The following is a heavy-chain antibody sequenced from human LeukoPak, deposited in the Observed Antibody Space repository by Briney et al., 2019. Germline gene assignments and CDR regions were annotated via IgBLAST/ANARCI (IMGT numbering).Heavy chain of an antibody. J-gene: IGHJ5*02. CDR1: GFTFSSYA. CDR2: ISGSGGST. CDR3: AKPSVVTAIRYNWFDP. Sequence: GGSLRLSCAASGFTFSSYAMSWVRQAPGKGLEWVSAISGSGGSTYYADSVKGRFTISRDNYKNTLYLQMNSLRAEDTAVYYCAKPSVVTAIRYNWFDPWGQGTLVTVSS. V-gene: IGHV3-23*01. D-gene: IGHD2-21*02.